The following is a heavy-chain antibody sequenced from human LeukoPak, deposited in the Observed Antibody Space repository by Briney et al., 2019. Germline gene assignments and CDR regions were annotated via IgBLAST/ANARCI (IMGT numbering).Heavy chain of an antibody. D-gene: IGHD3-9*01. V-gene: IGHV1-8*01. Sequence: ASVKVSCKASGYTFTSYDINWVRQAPGQGLEWMGWMNPSSGNTGYARRFQGRVTMTRNTSISTAYMELSSLRSEDTAVYYCARSRAYYDILTGYYEYYFDYWGQGTLVTVSS. CDR1: GYTFTSYD. CDR2: MNPSSGNT. CDR3: ARSRAYYDILTGYYEYYFDY. J-gene: IGHJ4*02.